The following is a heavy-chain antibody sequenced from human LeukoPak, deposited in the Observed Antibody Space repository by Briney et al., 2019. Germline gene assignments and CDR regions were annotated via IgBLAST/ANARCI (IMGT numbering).Heavy chain of an antibody. D-gene: IGHD3-10*01. CDR2: INPNNGGT. CDR1: GYTFTGYR. V-gene: IGHV1-2*02. CDR3: ARGREILLQGDYYHHMDV. J-gene: IGHJ6*03. Sequence: ASVKVSCKASGYTFTGYRIHWVRQAPGQGLEWMGWINPNNGGTHFTQKIQGRVTMTRDTSISSAYMELHRLSSDDTAVYYCARGREILLQGDYYHHMDVWGKGTTVTVSS.